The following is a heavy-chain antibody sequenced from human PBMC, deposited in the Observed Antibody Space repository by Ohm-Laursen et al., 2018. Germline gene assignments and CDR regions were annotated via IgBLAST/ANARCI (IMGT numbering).Heavy chain of an antibody. V-gene: IGHV3-48*01. CDR3: ARDKSLETRAFDV. CDR1: GFPFSAYS. CDR2: ISHSGNFE. D-gene: IGHD3-3*01. J-gene: IGHJ3*01. Sequence: SLRLSCAASGFPFSAYSMNWVRQAPGKGLEWVSFISHSGNFEQYIDSVKGRFTVSRDGAKSSLYLQMNSLRVDDTAVYYCARDKSLETRAFDVWGQGTVVTVSS.